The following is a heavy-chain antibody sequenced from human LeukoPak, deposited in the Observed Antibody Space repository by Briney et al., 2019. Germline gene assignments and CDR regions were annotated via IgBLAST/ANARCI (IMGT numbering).Heavy chain of an antibody. CDR3: ARDQGYSYGYPASFDY. CDR2: IYHSGST. V-gene: IGHV4-38-2*02. Sequence: PSETLSLTCTVSGYSISSGYYWGWVRQPPGKGLEWIGSIYHSGSTYYNPSLKSRVTISVDTSKNQFSLKLSSVTAADTAVYYCARDQGYSYGYPASFDYWGQGTLVTVSS. D-gene: IGHD5-18*01. J-gene: IGHJ4*02. CDR1: GYSISSGYY.